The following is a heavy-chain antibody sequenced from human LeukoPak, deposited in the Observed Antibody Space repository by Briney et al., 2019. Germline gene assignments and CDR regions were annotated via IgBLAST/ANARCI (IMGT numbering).Heavy chain of an antibody. D-gene: IGHD3-10*01. Sequence: SLRLSCAASGFTIDDYAMHWVRQAPGKGLEWVSGISWNSGSIGYEDSVKGRFTISRANAKNALYLQMNSLRADDTAFYYCAKDKEVTIVRGVIAFDYWPWGHLALVT. CDR1: GFTIDDYA. CDR2: ISWNSGSI. CDR3: AKDKEVTIVRGVIAFDYWP. V-gene: IGHV3-9*01. J-gene: IGHJ5*02.